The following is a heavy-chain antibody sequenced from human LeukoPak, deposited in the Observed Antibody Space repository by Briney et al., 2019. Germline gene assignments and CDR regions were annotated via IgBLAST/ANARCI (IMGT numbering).Heavy chain of an antibody. CDR3: AHSPRTGTISGGIDY. CDR1: GFSLSTSGVG. V-gene: IGHV2-5*02. Sequence: EAGPTQVNPPQTLTLTYTFSGFSLSTSGVGVGWIRQPPEQALEWLELIYWDDDKGYSASRKSRLTSLQDTSNSQVVLTMTNMDPVDTGTYYCAHSPRTGTISGGIDYWGQGTLVTVSS. CDR2: IYWDDDK. D-gene: IGHD1-1*01. J-gene: IGHJ4*02.